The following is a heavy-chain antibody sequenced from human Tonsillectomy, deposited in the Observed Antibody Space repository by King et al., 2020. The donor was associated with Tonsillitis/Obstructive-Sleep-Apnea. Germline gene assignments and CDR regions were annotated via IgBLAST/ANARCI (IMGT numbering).Heavy chain of an antibody. D-gene: IGHD4-23*01. Sequence: VQLQQWGAGLLKPSETLSLTCAVYGGSYSGYYWSWIRQPPGKGLEWIGEINHSGSTNYNPSLKSRVTISVDTSKNQFSLKLSSVTAADTAVYYCASPRYGGRRADIWGQGTMVTVSS. J-gene: IGHJ3*02. V-gene: IGHV4-34*01. CDR1: GGSYSGYY. CDR2: INHSGST. CDR3: ASPRYGGRRADI.